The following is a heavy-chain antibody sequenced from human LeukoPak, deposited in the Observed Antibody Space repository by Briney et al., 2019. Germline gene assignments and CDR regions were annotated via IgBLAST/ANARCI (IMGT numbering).Heavy chain of an antibody. CDR3: AKETNDYGDYEGLDY. J-gene: IGHJ4*02. CDR2: ISWDGGST. D-gene: IGHD4-17*01. Sequence: PGGSLRLSCAASGFTFDDYTMHWVRQAPGKGLEWVSLISWDGGSTYYADSVKGRFTISRDNSKNSLYLQMNSLRTEDTALYYCAKETNDYGDYEGLDYWGQGTLVTVSS. V-gene: IGHV3-43*01. CDR1: GFTFDDYT.